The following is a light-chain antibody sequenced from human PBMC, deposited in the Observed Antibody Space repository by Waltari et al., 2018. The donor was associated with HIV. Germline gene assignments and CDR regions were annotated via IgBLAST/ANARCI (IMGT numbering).Light chain of an antibody. CDR2: DVS. J-gene: IGLJ1*01. Sequence: QSAMTQPASVSVSAGKSLTVSSPGTLSDAGGYNHDSLYQQHRATAPKFIIYDVSNRPSGVSNRFSGSKSGNTASLTISGLQAEDEADYYCTSYTTLNTYVFGTGTKVTVL. CDR1: LSDAGGYNH. V-gene: IGLV2-14*03. CDR3: TSYTTLNTYV.